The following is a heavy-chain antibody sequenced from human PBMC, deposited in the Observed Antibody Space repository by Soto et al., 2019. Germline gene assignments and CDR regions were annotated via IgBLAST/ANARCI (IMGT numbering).Heavy chain of an antibody. V-gene: IGHV4-38-2*01. CDR3: AHMITFRRILRALDDF. J-gene: IGHJ4*02. Sequence: PSETLSLTCAVSGYSISSGYYWSWIRQPPGKGLEWIGSIFHSGTTYYKPSVKSRVTMSVDTSKNHFSLKLTSVTAADTALYYCAHMITFRRILRALDDFWGQGILVTVSS. CDR2: IFHSGTT. CDR1: GYSISSGYY. D-gene: IGHD3-16*01.